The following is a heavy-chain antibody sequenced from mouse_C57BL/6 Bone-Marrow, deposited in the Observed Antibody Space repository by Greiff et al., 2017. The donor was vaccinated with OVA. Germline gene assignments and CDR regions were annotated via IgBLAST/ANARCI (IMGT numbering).Heavy chain of an antibody. Sequence: LQESVAELVRPGASVKLSCTASGFNIKNTYMHWVKQRPEQGLEWIGRIDPATGTTNYAPKFQGKATITADTSSNTAYLQLSSLTSEDTAIYYCARWNYGSSVLCDYWGQGTTLTVSS. D-gene: IGHD1-1*01. CDR1: GFNIKNTY. CDR3: ARWNYGSSVLCDY. V-gene: IGHV14-3*01. J-gene: IGHJ2*01. CDR2: IDPATGTT.